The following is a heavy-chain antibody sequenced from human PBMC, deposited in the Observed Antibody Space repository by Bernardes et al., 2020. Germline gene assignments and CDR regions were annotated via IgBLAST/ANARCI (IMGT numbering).Heavy chain of an antibody. D-gene: IGHD5-12*01. CDR1: GGSISSYY. Sequence: ETLYLTSTVAGGSISSYYWSWIRQPPGKGLEWIGYIYYSGSTKYNPSLKSRVTISVDTSKNQFSLKLSSVTAADTAVYYCARGSTSGYDLNWFDPWGQGTLVTVSS. CDR2: IYYSGST. CDR3: ARGSTSGYDLNWFDP. J-gene: IGHJ5*02. V-gene: IGHV4-59*01.